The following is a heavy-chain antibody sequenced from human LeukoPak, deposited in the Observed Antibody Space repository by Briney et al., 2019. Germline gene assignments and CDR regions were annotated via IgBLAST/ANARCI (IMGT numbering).Heavy chain of an antibody. CDR2: IKSDGSST. J-gene: IGHJ4*02. CDR3: ERDSFDY. V-gene: IGHV3-74*01. Sequence: GGSLRLSCAASRFTFSSYSMHWVRQAPGKGLVWVSRIKSDGSSTSYADSVKGRFTISRDNAKNTLYLQMNSLRAEDTAVYYCERDSFDYWGQGTLVTVSS. CDR1: RFTFSSYS.